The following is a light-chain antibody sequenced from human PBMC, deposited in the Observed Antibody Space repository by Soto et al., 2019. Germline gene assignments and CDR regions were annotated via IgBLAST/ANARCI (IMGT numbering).Light chain of an antibody. CDR3: LQYNGYYRT. V-gene: IGKV1-5*01. Sequence: DIHMTQSASTLSASVGDTVTITCLASQTISGWLAWYQQRPGKAPNLLIFDASTLESGVPSRFSGSGSGTTFTLTISSLQSDDFATYYCLQYNGYYRTFGQGTKVDI. CDR1: QTISGW. CDR2: DAS. J-gene: IGKJ1*01.